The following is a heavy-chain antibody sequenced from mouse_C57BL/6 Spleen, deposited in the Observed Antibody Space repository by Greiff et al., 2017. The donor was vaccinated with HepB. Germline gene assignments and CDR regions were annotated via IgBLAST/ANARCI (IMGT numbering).Heavy chain of an antibody. CDR2: ISYDGSN. J-gene: IGHJ3*01. D-gene: IGHD1-1*01. CDR3: AREGYYYGSSLPFAY. V-gene: IGHV3-6*01. Sequence: DVQLQESGPGLVKPSQSLSLTCSVTGYSITSCYYWNWIRQFPGNKLEWMGYISYDGSNNYNPSLKNRIAITRDTSKNQFFLKLNSVTTEDTATYYCAREGYYYGSSLPFAYWGQGTLVTVSA. CDR1: GYSITSCYY.